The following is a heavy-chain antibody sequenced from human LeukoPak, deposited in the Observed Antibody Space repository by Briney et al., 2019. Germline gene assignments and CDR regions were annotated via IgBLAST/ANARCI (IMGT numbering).Heavy chain of an antibody. CDR1: GFTVGSNY. CDR3: ATRPVDTTIIYDLDY. CDR2: MYRGGDT. V-gene: IGHV3-53*01. Sequence: QPGGSLRLSCTTSGFTVGSNYMSWVRQAPGKGLEWVSVMYRGGDTYYADFVKGRFTVSRDISKNTLYLQMNSLRVEDTAVYYCATRPVDTTIIYDLDYWGQGILVTVSS. D-gene: IGHD5-18*01. J-gene: IGHJ4*02.